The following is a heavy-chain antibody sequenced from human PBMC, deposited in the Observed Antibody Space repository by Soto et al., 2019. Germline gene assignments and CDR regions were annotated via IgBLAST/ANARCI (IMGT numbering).Heavy chain of an antibody. J-gene: IGHJ6*02. CDR2: IWYDGSNK. Sequence: QVQLVESGGGVVQPGRSLRLSCAASGFTFSSYGMHWVRQAPGKGLEWVAVIWYDGSNKYYADSVKGRFTISRDNSKNTLYLQMNSLRAEDTAVYYCARDNGDYVQRGWGMDVWGQGTTVTVSS. D-gene: IGHD4-17*01. CDR1: GFTFSSYG. CDR3: ARDNGDYVQRGWGMDV. V-gene: IGHV3-33*01.